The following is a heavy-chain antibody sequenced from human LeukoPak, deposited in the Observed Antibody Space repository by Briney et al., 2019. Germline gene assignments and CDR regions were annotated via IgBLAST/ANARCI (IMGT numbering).Heavy chain of an antibody. CDR2: INHSGST. D-gene: IGHD3-3*01. CDR3: ARASHDFWSGYHNWFAP. CDR1: GGSVSVYY. V-gene: IGHV4-34*01. J-gene: IGHJ5*02. Sequence: PSETLSLTCSVYGGSVSVYYWIWIRQPPGKGLEWIGEINHSGSTTYNSSLKSRVTISVDTSKNQFSLNLNSVTAADTAVYYCARASHDFWSGYHNWFAPWGQGTLVTVSS.